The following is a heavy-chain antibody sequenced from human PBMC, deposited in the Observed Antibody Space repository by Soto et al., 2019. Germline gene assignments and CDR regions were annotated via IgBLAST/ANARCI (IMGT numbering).Heavy chain of an antibody. CDR2: IHYSGST. J-gene: IGHJ4*02. V-gene: IGHV4-39*01. CDR1: GGSISSSSYY. Sequence: HLQLQESGPGLVKPSETLSLTCTVSGGSISSSSYYWGWIRQPPGKGLEWIGTIHYSGSTYYNPSLERRVAMSVDTCKKPFSQRLSSVTAADAAMYYCARPNFYYSDYFDYWGPGALVTVSS. D-gene: IGHD4-4*01. CDR3: ARPNFYYSDYFDY.